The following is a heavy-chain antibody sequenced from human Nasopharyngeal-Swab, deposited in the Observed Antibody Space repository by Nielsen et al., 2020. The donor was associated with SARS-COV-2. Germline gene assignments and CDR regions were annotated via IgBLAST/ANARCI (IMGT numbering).Heavy chain of an antibody. CDR1: GGSISSYY. Sequence: SETLSLTCTVSGGSISSYYWSWIRQPPGKGLEWIGYIYYSCSTNYNPSLKSRVTISVDTSKNQFSLKLSSVTAADTAVYYCARRSPPTYYYYGMDVWGQGTTVTVSS. CDR3: ARRSPPTYYYYGMDV. J-gene: IGHJ6*02. V-gene: IGHV4-59*01. D-gene: IGHD6-6*01. CDR2: IYYSCST.